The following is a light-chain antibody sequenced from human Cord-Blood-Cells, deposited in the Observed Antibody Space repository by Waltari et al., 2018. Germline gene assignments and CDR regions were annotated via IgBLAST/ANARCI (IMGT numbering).Light chain of an antibody. CDR3: SSYAGSNNVV. CDR1: SSDVGGYNY. J-gene: IGLJ2*01. CDR2: EVS. V-gene: IGLV2-8*01. Sequence: QSALTQPPSASGSPGQSVTISCTGTSSDVGGYNYVSWYQQHPGKAPKLTIYEVSKRPSGVPDRFSGSKSGNTASLTVSGLQAEDEAEYYCSSYAGSNNVVFGGGTKLTVL.